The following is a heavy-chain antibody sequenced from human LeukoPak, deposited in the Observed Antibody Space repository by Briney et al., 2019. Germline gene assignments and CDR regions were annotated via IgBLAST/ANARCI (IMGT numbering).Heavy chain of an antibody. V-gene: IGHV3-21*01. Sequence: GGSLRLSCAASGFTFSSYEMNWVRQAPGKGLEWVSSISSSSSYITYADSVKGRFTISRDNAKNSLYLQMHSLRAEDTAVYYCARDSQAVGTDFDYWGQGTLVTASS. CDR3: ARDSQAVGTDFDY. CDR1: GFTFSSYE. CDR2: ISSSSSYI. D-gene: IGHD6-13*01. J-gene: IGHJ4*02.